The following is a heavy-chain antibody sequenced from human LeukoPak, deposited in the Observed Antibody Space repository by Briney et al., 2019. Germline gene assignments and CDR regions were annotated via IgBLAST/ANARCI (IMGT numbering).Heavy chain of an antibody. CDR2: IIDSVDNT. Sequence: PGGSLRLSCATSGFTFSSHAMNWVRQAPGKGLEWVSGIIDSVDNTHYADSVKGRCTISRDSPKSTLYLQMNSLRADDTAVYYCATYCASGKCADHWGQGTLVTVSS. CDR3: ATYCASGKCADH. J-gene: IGHJ4*02. D-gene: IGHD2-8*01. V-gene: IGHV3-23*01. CDR1: GFTFSSHA.